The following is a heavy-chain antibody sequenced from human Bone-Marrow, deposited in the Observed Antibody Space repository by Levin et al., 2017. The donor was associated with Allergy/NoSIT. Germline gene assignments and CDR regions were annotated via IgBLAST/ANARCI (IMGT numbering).Heavy chain of an antibody. V-gene: IGHV3-11*01. J-gene: IGHJ4*02. CDR1: GSPFRDHY. Sequence: GGSLRLSCAVSGSPFRDHYLGWIRQAPGKGLEWISYISSSGDTIYYADSVMGRFTVSRDNAKNSLSLHLNNVTAQDAAVYYCATERSTAWEQWGQGSLVTVSS. CDR2: ISSSGDTI. CDR3: ATERSTAWEQ. D-gene: IGHD6-19*01.